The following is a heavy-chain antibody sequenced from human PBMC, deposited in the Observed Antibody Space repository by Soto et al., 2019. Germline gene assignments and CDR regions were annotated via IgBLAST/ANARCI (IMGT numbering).Heavy chain of an antibody. D-gene: IGHD3-9*01. CDR3: STLRYFDWGGNWFDP. CDR2: INAGNGNT. J-gene: IGHJ5*02. Sequence: QVQLVQSGAEVKKPGASAKVSCKASGYTFTSYAMHWVRQAPGQRLEWMGWINAGNGNTKYSHKFQGRVTITRDTSASTAYMELSSLRSGDTAAYYCSTLRYFDWGGNWFDPWGQGTLVTVAS. V-gene: IGHV1-3*01. CDR1: GYTFTSYA.